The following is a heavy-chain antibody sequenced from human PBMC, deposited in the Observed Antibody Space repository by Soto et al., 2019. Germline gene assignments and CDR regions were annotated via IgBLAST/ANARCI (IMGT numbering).Heavy chain of an antibody. J-gene: IGHJ6*04. D-gene: IGHD2-15*01. CDR2: ISYDGSNK. Sequence: GGSLRLSCAASGFTFSSYAMHWVRQAPGKGLEWVAVISYDGSNKYYADSVKGRFTISRDNSKNTLYLQMNSLRAEDTAVYYCARHFAGVVAATRYYYCGRDVWGKGTPVTV. CDR1: GFTFSSYA. V-gene: IGHV3-30-3*01. CDR3: ARHFAGVVAATRYYYCGRDV.